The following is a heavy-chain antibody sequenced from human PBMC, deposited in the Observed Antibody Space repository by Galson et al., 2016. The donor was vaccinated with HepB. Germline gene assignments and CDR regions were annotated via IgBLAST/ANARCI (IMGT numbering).Heavy chain of an antibody. CDR2: ITRSGDAT. D-gene: IGHD6-19*01. CDR1: GFSFSNSG. V-gene: IGHV3-21*01. CDR3: ARDHRGRWLTDYYYYYGLDV. Sequence: SLRLSCAASGFSFSNSGMSWVRQAPGRGLEWVSGITRSGDATHYADFVKGRFTISRDNAKISLHLQMNSLRAEDTAVYYCARDHRGRWLTDYYYYYGLDVWGQGTTVTVSS. J-gene: IGHJ6*02.